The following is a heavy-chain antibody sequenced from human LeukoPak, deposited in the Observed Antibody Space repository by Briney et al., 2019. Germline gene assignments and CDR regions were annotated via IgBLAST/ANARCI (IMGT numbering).Heavy chain of an antibody. CDR1: GFTFSSYW. CDR3: ARELLWSGYYAYFDY. D-gene: IGHD3-3*01. Sequence: GGSLRLSCAASGFTFSSYWMSWVRQAPGKGLEWVANIKQDGSEKYYVDSVKGRFTISRDNAKNSLYLQMNSLRAEDTAVCYCARELLWSGYYAYFDYWGQGTLVTVSS. CDR2: IKQDGSEK. V-gene: IGHV3-7*01. J-gene: IGHJ4*02.